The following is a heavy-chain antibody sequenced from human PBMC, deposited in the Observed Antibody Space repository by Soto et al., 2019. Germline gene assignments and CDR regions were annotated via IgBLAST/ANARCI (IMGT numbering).Heavy chain of an antibody. CDR1: GYTFSRYD. V-gene: IGHV1-8*01. Sequence: QVQLVQSGAEVKKPGASVKVSCKASGYTFSRYDINWVRQATGQGLEWMGWMNPNSGNTGYAQKFQGRVTMTRNTSITTAYMELSSLRSDDTAVYFCARGKREHDISTDSYYYYMDVWGKGTTVTVSS. D-gene: IGHD3-9*01. J-gene: IGHJ6*03. CDR2: MNPNSGNT. CDR3: ARGKREHDISTDSYYYYMDV.